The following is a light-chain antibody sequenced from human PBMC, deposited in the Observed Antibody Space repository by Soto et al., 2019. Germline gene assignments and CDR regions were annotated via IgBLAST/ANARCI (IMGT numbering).Light chain of an antibody. CDR2: YDS. J-gene: IGLJ2*01. CDR1: NIGSKS. CDR3: QVWDSSSDHPLV. V-gene: IGLV3-21*04. Sequence: SYELTQPPSVSVAPGKTARITCGGNNIGSKSVHWYQQKPGQAPVLVIYYDSDRPSGIPERFSGSNSGNTATLTISRVEAGEEADYYCQVWDSSSDHPLVFGGGTQLTVL.